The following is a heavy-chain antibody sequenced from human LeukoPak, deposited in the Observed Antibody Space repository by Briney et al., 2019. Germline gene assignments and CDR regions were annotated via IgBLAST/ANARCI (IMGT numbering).Heavy chain of an antibody. Sequence: PSQTLSLTCTVSGGSISSGGYYWSWIRQHPGKGLEWIGYIYYSGSTYYNPSLKSRVTISVDTSKNQFSLKLSSVTAADTAVYCCARVATVTTTIDYWGQGTLVTVSS. CDR1: GGSISSGGYY. CDR2: IYYSGST. D-gene: IGHD4-17*01. CDR3: ARVATVTTTIDY. J-gene: IGHJ4*02. V-gene: IGHV4-31*03.